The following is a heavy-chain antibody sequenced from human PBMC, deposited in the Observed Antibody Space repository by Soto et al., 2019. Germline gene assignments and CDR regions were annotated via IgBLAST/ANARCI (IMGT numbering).Heavy chain of an antibody. J-gene: IGHJ4*02. Sequence: SETLSLTCAVSGGSISSGGYSWSWIRQPPGKGLEWIGYIYHSGSTYYNPSLKSRVTISVDRSKNQFSLKLSSVTAADTAVYYCARGLPTGRGYYFDYWGQGTLVTVSS. CDR1: GGSISSGGYS. V-gene: IGHV4-30-2*01. D-gene: IGHD1-1*01. CDR3: ARGLPTGRGYYFDY. CDR2: IYHSGST.